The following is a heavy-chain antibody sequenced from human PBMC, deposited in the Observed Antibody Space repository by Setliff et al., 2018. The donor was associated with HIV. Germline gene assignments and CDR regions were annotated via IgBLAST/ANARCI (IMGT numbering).Heavy chain of an antibody. CDR3: ARDDYGDYVDV. CDR2: ISTYNGNT. V-gene: IGHV1-18*01. J-gene: IGHJ6*03. D-gene: IGHD4-17*01. Sequence: ASVKVSCKASGYTFTSYGITWVRQAPGQGLEWMGWISTYNGNTDYAQKLQGRVTMATDTSTSTAYMELRSLRSDDSAVYYCARDDYGDYVDVWGKGTAVTVSS. CDR1: GYTFTSYG.